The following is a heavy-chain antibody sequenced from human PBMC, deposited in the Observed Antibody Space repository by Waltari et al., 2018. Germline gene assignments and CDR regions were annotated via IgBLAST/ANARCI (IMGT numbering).Heavy chain of an antibody. CDR2: IKQDGSEK. CDR3: ARGVTTVEY. V-gene: IGHV3-7*04. D-gene: IGHD2-21*02. CDR1: GFTFTNHG. J-gene: IGHJ4*02. Sequence: EVQLVESGGGLVQPGGSLRLSCSGSGFTFTNHGMSWVRQAPGKGPEWVARIKQDGSEKYYVDSMKGRFTISRDNAKNSLSLQMDSLRAEDTAVYFCARGVTTVEYWGQGTLVTVSS.